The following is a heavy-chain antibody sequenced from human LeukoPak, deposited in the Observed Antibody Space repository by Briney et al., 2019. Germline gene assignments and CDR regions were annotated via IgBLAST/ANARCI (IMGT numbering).Heavy chain of an antibody. Sequence: HPAGSLRLSCAASGFTFSTYTMSWVPQTPGKGLEWVSAISGSGGNTYYADSVKGRFTISRDNSKNTLYLQMNSLRVEDTALYYCVIDRGFYYDSSGYLDLDYWGQAALVTVSS. CDR3: VIDRGFYYDSSGYLDLDY. CDR1: GFTFSTYT. D-gene: IGHD3-22*01. V-gene: IGHV3-23*01. CDR2: ISGSGGNT. J-gene: IGHJ4*02.